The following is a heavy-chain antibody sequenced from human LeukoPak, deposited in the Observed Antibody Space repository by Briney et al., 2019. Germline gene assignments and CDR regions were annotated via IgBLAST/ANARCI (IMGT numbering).Heavy chain of an antibody. J-gene: IGHJ3*02. CDR1: GYTFTSYG. V-gene: IGHV1-18*01. CDR2: ISAYNDNT. D-gene: IGHD6-19*01. Sequence: GASVKVSCKASGYTFTSYGISWVRQAPGQGLEWMGWISAYNDNTNYAQKLQGRVTMTTDTSTSTAYMELRSLRSDDTAVYYCASTRQWLVQDAFDIWGQGTMVTVSS. CDR3: ASTRQWLVQDAFDI.